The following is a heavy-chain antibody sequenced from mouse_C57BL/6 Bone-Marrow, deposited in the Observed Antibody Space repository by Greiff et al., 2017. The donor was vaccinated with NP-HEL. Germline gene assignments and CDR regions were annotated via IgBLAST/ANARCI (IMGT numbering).Heavy chain of an antibody. J-gene: IGHJ2*01. V-gene: IGHV1-74*01. D-gene: IGHD2-1*01. CDR3: AMAPYGNYLYYFDY. CDR1: GYTFTSYW. Sequence: QVQLQQPGAELVKPGASVKVSCKASGYTFTSYWMNWVKQRPGQGLEWIGRIHPSDSDTNYNQKLMGKVKLTVDKPISTAYMQLSSLTSEYSAVYYCAMAPYGNYLYYFDYWGQGTTLTVSS. CDR2: IHPSDSDT.